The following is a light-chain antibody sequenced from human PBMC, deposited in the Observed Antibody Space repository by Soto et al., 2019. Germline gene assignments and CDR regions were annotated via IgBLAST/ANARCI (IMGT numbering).Light chain of an antibody. CDR1: SGHSNYA. CDR3: QTWGTGIVI. Sequence: QSVLTQSPSASASLGASVKLTCTLSSGHSNYAIAWHQQQPEKGPRYLMKLNRDGSHSKGDGIPSRFSGSSSGAERYLTISSLQSEDEADYYCQTWGTGIVIFGGGTKVTVL. CDR2: LNRDGSH. J-gene: IGLJ2*01. V-gene: IGLV4-69*01.